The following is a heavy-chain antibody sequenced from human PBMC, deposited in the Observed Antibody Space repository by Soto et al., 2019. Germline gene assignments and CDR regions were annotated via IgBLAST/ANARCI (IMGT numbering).Heavy chain of an antibody. D-gene: IGHD3-10*01. CDR2: IYYSGST. J-gene: IGHJ4*02. Sequence: PSETLSLTCTVSGGSISSYYWSWIRQPPGKGLEWIGYIYYSGSTNYNPSLKSRVTISVDTSKNQFSLKLSSVTAADTAVYYFARVAGMGSGNHYPPPVDYWGQGTLVTVSS. V-gene: IGHV4-59*01. CDR3: ARVAGMGSGNHYPPPVDY. CDR1: GGSISSYY.